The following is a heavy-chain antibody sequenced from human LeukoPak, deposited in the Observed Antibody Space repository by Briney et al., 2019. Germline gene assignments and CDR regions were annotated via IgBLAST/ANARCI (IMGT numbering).Heavy chain of an antibody. Sequence: PGRSLTRSCAASGFTCSSYGMHWVRQAPGKGMEWVAVIRYDGSNKYYEDSVKGRFTISRDNSKNTLYLQMNSLRAEDTAVYYCARDDSSSWLAWDYWGQGPLVTVS. CDR1: GFTCSSYG. V-gene: IGHV3-33*01. D-gene: IGHD6-13*01. CDR2: IRYDGSNK. J-gene: IGHJ4*02. CDR3: ARDDSSSWLAWDY.